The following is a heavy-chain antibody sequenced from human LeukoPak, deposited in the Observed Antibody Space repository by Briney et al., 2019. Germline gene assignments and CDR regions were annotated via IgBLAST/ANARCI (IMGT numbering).Heavy chain of an antibody. Sequence: GASVKVSCKASGYTFTGYYMHWVRQAPGQGLEWMGWINPNSGGTNYAQKFQGRVTMTRDTSISTAYMELSRLRSDDTAVYYCAASIAAAGTAFDIWGQGTTVTVSS. CDR3: AASIAAAGTAFDI. V-gene: IGHV1-2*02. CDR2: INPNSGGT. CDR1: GYTFTGYY. D-gene: IGHD6-13*01. J-gene: IGHJ3*02.